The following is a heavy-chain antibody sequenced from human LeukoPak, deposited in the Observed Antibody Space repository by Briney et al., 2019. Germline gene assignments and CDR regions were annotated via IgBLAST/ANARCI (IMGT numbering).Heavy chain of an antibody. D-gene: IGHD3-16*01. J-gene: IGHJ1*01. V-gene: IGHV3-21*01. CDR3: GRAFPPLRTCLAGDL. CDR1: GFSFSDYD. CDR2: INGGCSNL. Sequence: GGSLRLSCSASGFSFSDYDMNWVRQAPGKGLEWVSAINGGCSNLYYVESVKGRFTISRDKDKNSLYLQLDSLGVEDTAVYYCGRAFPPLRTCLAGDLWGQGTLVTVSS.